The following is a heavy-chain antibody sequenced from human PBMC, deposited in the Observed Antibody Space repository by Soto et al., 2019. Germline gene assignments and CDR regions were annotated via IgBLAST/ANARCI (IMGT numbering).Heavy chain of an antibody. J-gene: IGHJ1*01. CDR1: GATLSNYA. D-gene: IGHD4-17*01. Sequence: QAQLVQSGPEVREPGSSVTVSCKASGATLSNYAISWVRQAPGQGLQWMGGIVPLLGTVNYAQWIQGGVTISADKNTNTAYLELRSLKSEDTAVYFRARGASPFRCDYVGYWGQGTGVTVAS. CDR3: ARGASPFRCDYVGY. CDR2: IVPLLGTV. V-gene: IGHV1-69*06.